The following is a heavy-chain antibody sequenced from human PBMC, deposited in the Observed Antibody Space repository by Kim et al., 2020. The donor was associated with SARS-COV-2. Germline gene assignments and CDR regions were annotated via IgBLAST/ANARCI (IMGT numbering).Heavy chain of an antibody. D-gene: IGHD2-21*02. Sequence: GGSLRLSCVGSGFNFSSYEFNWVRQAPGKGLEWISYVDDGRSSIHYADSVRGRFTASRDNAKNSVFLEMNSLRVEDAGVYYCGREAANCGGDCLDYWGQG. CDR3: GREAANCGGDCLDY. CDR1: GFNFSSYE. CDR2: VDDGRSSI. V-gene: IGHV3-48*03. J-gene: IGHJ4*02.